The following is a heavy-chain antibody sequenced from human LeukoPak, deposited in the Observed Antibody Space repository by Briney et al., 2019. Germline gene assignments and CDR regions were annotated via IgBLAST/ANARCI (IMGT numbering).Heavy chain of an antibody. CDR3: ARQTGSGLFILP. J-gene: IGHJ4*02. D-gene: IGHD3/OR15-3a*01. V-gene: IGHV3-66*02. CDR1: GFTFSSYG. CDR2: IYSGGST. Sequence: GGSLRLSCAASGFTFSSYGMSWVRQAPGKGLEWVSVIYSGGSTYYADSVKGRFTISRDNSKNTLYLQMNSLRAEDTAVYYCARQTGSGLFILPGGQGTLVTVSS.